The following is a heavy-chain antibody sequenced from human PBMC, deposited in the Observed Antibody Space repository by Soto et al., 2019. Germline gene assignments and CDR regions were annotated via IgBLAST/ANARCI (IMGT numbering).Heavy chain of an antibody. J-gene: IGHJ6*02. Sequence: EVQLVESGGGLVQPGGSLRLSCAASGFNFNTYWMYWVRQAPGKGLEWVANIDTDGSRKNYVDSVKGRFIISRDNAKNSLLLQMNSLRADDTAVYCCGRVPLDGNYANGVDDWGQGTTVTVSS. D-gene: IGHD4-17*01. V-gene: IGHV3-7*03. CDR3: GRVPLDGNYANGVDD. CDR2: IDTDGSRK. CDR1: GFNFNTYW.